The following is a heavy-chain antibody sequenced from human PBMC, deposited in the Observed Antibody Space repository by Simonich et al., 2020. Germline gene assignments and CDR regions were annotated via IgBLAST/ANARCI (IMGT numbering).Heavy chain of an antibody. CDR3: ARWIAVAGTGAYGMDV. CDR1: GFTFSSYS. V-gene: IGHV3-21*01. Sequence: EVQLVESGGGLVKPGGSLRLSCAASGFTFSSYSMNWVRQAPGKGLEWVSSISSSSSYIYYADSVKGRYTLARDNAKNSLYLQMNSRRAEDTAVYDCARWIAVAGTGAYGMDVWGQGTTVTVSS. CDR2: ISSSSSYI. D-gene: IGHD6-19*01. J-gene: IGHJ6*02.